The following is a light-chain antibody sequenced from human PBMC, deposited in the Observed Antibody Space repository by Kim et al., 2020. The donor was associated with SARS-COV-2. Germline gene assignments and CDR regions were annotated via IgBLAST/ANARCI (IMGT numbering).Light chain of an antibody. CDR2: GKN. V-gene: IGLV3-19*01. CDR1: SLRSNY. CDR3: NSRDSSGNHQI. Sequence: SSELPQDPAVSVALGQTVRITCQGDSLRSNYASWYQQKPGQAPVLVIYGKNNRPSGIPDRFSGSSSGNTASLTITGAQAEDEADYYCNSRDSSGNHQIFGTGTKVTVL. J-gene: IGLJ1*01.